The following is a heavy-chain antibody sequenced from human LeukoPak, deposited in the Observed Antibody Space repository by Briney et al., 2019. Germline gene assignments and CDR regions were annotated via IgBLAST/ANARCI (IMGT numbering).Heavy chain of an antibody. CDR3: AGSTGWARYFDY. D-gene: IGHD6-19*01. V-gene: IGHV3-7*05. J-gene: IGHJ4*02. CDR2: IKLDGSER. CDR1: GFTLSSYW. Sequence: GGSLRLSCEASGFTLSSYWMSWVRQAPGKGLEWMANIKLDGSERYYVDSVKGRFTISRDNAKNSLYLQMNSLRAEDTAVYYCAGSTGWARYFDYWGQGTLVTVSS.